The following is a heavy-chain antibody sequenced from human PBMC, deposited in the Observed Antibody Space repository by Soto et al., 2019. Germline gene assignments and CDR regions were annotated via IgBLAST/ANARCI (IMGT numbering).Heavy chain of an antibody. CDR3: ARGPDDYYYSSGSYYNYYFDY. CDR1: GGSISSGDYY. D-gene: IGHD3-10*01. Sequence: QVQLQESGPGLVKPSQTLSLTCTVSGGSISSGDYYWSWIRQPPGKGLEWIGYIYYSGSAYYNPSLKSRVTISVDASKNKFSLKLSSVTAADTAVYYCARGPDDYYYSSGSYYNYYFDYWGQGTLVTVSS. J-gene: IGHJ4*02. CDR2: IYYSGSA. V-gene: IGHV4-30-4*01.